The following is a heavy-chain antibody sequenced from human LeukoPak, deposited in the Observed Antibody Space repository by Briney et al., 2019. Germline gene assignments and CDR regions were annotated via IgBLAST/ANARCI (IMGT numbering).Heavy chain of an antibody. D-gene: IGHD2-2*02. CDR1: GYTFTGYY. Sequence: ASVKVSCKASGYTFTGYYMHWVRQAPGQGLEWMGWINPNSGGTNYAKKFQGRVTMTRDTSISTAYMELSRLRSDDTAVYYCARGIVVVPAAIDDYWGQGTLVTVSS. CDR2: INPNSGGT. J-gene: IGHJ4*02. CDR3: ARGIVVVPAAIDDY. V-gene: IGHV1-2*02.